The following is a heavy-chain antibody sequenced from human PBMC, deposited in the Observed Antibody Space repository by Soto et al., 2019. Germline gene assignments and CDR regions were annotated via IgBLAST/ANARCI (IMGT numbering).Heavy chain of an antibody. D-gene: IGHD1-1*01. CDR1: GFTFSTDW. V-gene: IGHV3-7*01. CDR3: ANNPHLRDGYQWGDKYNRNGLDV. J-gene: IGHJ6*02. CDR2: IKQDGSEK. Sequence: GGSLRLSCSASGFTFSTDWMRWVRQAPGKGLEWVANIKQDGSEKYYVDSVEGRFTISRDNAKNSLYLQMNSLRAEDAAVYYSANNPHLRDGYQWGDKYNRNGLDVWGQGTTVTVSS.